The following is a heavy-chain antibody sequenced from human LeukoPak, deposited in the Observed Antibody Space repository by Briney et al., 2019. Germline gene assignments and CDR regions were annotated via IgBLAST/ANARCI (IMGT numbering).Heavy chain of an antibody. CDR2: VYTSGST. CDR1: GGSISSGSYY. Sequence: SQTLSLTCTVSGGSISSGSYYWSWIRQPAGKGLEWIGRVYTSGSTNYNPSLKSRVTISVDTSKNQFSLKLSSVTAADTAVYYCARTGTSGYDDFDYWGQGTLVTVSS. D-gene: IGHD5-12*01. CDR3: ARTGTSGYDDFDY. V-gene: IGHV4-61*02. J-gene: IGHJ4*02.